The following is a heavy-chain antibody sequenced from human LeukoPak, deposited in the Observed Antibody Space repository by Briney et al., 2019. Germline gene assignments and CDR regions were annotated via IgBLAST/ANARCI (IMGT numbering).Heavy chain of an antibody. CDR1: GFTFSSYW. D-gene: IGHD3-22*01. Sequence: GGSLRLSCAASGFTFSSYWMSWVRQAPGKGLEWVANIKQDGSEKYYVDSVKGRFTISRDNAKNSLYLQMNSLRAEDTAVYYCASYDSSGWGAFGIWGQGTMVTVSS. CDR3: ASYDSSGWGAFGI. V-gene: IGHV3-7*05. J-gene: IGHJ3*02. CDR2: IKQDGSEK.